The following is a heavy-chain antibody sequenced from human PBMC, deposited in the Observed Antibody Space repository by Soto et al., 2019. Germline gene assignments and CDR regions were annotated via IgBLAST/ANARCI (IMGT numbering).Heavy chain of an antibody. Sequence: QVQLVQSGAELKKPGASVKVSCKASGYTFSNYDMNWVRQATGQGPEWIGWVNPNNGDTGYAQKFQGRVTLTTDISTXTAYMELTSLRSEDTAIYYCAKVSRKGSAIDFDYWGQGTLITVSS. CDR3: AKVSRKGSAIDFDY. CDR2: VNPNNGDT. J-gene: IGHJ4*02. D-gene: IGHD3-10*01. V-gene: IGHV1-8*01. CDR1: GYTFSNYD.